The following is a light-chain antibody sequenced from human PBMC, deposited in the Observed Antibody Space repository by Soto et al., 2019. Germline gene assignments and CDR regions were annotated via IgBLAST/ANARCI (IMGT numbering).Light chain of an antibody. J-gene: IGKJ4*01. CDR3: QQYDSSPLT. V-gene: IGKV3-20*01. Sequence: EIVLTQSPGTLSLSPGERATLSCRASQSVSSNYLAWYQQKPGQAPRLLIYGASSRATGIPDRFSGSGSGXXXXXXXXXXXXXDXAXXYXQQYDSSPLTFGGGTKVEIK. CDR1: QSVSSNY. CDR2: GAS.